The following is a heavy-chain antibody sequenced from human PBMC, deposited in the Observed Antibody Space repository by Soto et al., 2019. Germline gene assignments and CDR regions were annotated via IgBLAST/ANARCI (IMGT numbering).Heavy chain of an antibody. J-gene: IGHJ6*03. CDR1: GFTFSSYA. CDR3: AKAGDVDSSSWPSWYYYYYYMDV. D-gene: IGHD6-13*01. V-gene: IGHV3-23*01. Sequence: GGSLRLSCAASGFTFSSYAMSWVRQAPGKGLEWVSAISGSGGSTYYADSVKGRFTISRDNSKNTLYLQMNSLRAEDTAVYYCAKAGDVDSSSWPSWYYYYYYMDVWGKGTTVTVSS. CDR2: ISGSGGST.